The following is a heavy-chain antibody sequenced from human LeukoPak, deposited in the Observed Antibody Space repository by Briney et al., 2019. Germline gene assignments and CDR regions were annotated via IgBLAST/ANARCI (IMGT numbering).Heavy chain of an antibody. CDR3: ARRVRGVIFNWFDP. D-gene: IGHD3-10*01. V-gene: IGHV4-34*01. J-gene: IGHJ5*02. Sequence: PSETLSLTCAVYGGSFSGYYWSWIRQPPGKGLEWIGEINHSGSTNYNPSLKSRVTISVDTSKNQFSLKLSSVTAADTAVYYCARRVRGVIFNWFDPWGQGTLVTVSS. CDR2: INHSGST. CDR1: GGSFSGYY.